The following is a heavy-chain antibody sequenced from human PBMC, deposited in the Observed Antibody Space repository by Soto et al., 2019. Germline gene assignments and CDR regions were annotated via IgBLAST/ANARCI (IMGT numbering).Heavy chain of an antibody. CDR1: GGTFYTYA. V-gene: IGHV1-69*01. J-gene: IGHJ4*02. D-gene: IGHD3-10*01. CDR3: ARDVSVMTSVFGF. Sequence: QVHLVQSGAEVKRPGSSVRVSCRASGGTFYTYAFTWVRQAPGQGLEWIGGITAMIGTTKYAQKFHGRVTFSADESASTAYMELSNLRSDDTAVYYGARDVSVMTSVFGFWGQGTLITVSS. CDR2: ITAMIGTT.